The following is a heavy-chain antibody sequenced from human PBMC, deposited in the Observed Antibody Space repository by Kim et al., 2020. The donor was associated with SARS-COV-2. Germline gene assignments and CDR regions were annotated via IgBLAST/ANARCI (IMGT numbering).Heavy chain of an antibody. V-gene: IGHV4-59*13. J-gene: IGHJ6*02. CDR3: VRAIPAAPYYYYYYGMDV. D-gene: IGHD2-2*01. Sequence: SETLSLTCTVSGGSISSYYWSWIRQPPGKGLEWIGYIYYSGSTNYNPSLKSRVTISVDTSKNQFSLKLSSVTAADTAVYYCVRAIPAAPYYYYYYGMDVWGQGTKVTV. CDR1: GGSISSYY. CDR2: IYYSGST.